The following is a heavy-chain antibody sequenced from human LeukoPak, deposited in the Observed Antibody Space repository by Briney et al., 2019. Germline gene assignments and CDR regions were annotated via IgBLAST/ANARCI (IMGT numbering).Heavy chain of an antibody. CDR1: GFTFRNYL. Sequence: GGSLRLSCAASGFTFRNYLMNWVRQAPGKGLEWVSFISSTGGTIYYADSVKGRFTVSRDNGKNSLLLQMNSLRAEDTALYYCARVSKPSPHVRDYWGQGTLVTVSS. CDR3: ARVSKPSPHVRDY. J-gene: IGHJ4*02. V-gene: IGHV3-48*01. D-gene: IGHD2-2*01. CDR2: ISSTGGTI.